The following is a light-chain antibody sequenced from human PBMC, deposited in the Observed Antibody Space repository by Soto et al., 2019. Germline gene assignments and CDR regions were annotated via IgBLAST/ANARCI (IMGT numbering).Light chain of an antibody. J-gene: IGKJ4*01. CDR3: QQGYSFPVT. CDR2: AAS. V-gene: IGKV1-12*01. Sequence: DIQMTQSPSTLSASVGDRVTITCRASQSISYWLAWYQQKPGNAPKLLIYAASSLQSGVPSRFSGSGSGTDFTLTISSLQPEDFATYYCQQGYSFPVTFGGGTKVDIK. CDR1: QSISYW.